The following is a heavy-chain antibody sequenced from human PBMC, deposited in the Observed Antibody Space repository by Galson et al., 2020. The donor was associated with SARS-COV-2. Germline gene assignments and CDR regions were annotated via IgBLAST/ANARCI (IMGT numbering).Heavy chain of an antibody. Sequence: GESLKISCAASGFTFSSYGMHWVRQAPGKGLEWVAVIWYDGSNKYYADSVKGRFTISRDNSTNTLYLQMNSLRAEDTAVYYCARDSSSRYYYYGMDVWGQGTTVTVSS. D-gene: IGHD6-13*01. J-gene: IGHJ6*02. CDR2: IWYDGSNK. V-gene: IGHV3-33*01. CDR3: ARDSSSRYYYYGMDV. CDR1: GFTFSSYG.